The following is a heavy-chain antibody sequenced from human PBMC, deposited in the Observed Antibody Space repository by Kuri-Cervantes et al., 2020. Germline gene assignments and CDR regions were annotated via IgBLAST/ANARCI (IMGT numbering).Heavy chain of an antibody. V-gene: IGHV3-23*01. J-gene: IGHJ6*02. CDR3: AKPKYSSSSGLGYYYYGMDV. Sequence: GGSLRLSCAASGFTFSSYAMSWVRQAPGKGLEWVSGISDSGGSTYYADSVKGRFTISRDNSKNTLYLQMNSLRAEDTAVYYCAKPKYSSSSGLGYYYYGMDVWGQGTTVTVSS. CDR2: ISDSGGST. CDR1: GFTFSSYA. D-gene: IGHD6-6*01.